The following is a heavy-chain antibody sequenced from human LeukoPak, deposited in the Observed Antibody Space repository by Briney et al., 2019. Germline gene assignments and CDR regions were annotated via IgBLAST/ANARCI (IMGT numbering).Heavy chain of an antibody. D-gene: IGHD3-22*01. CDR3: ATATYYDSTFYYFDY. Sequence: ASVKVSCKVSGYTLTELSMHWVRQAPGKGLEWMGGFDPEDGETIYAQKFQGRVTMTEDTSTDTAYMGLSSLRSEDTAVYYCATATYYDSTFYYFDYWGQGTLVTVSS. V-gene: IGHV1-24*01. CDR2: FDPEDGET. J-gene: IGHJ4*02. CDR1: GYTLTELS.